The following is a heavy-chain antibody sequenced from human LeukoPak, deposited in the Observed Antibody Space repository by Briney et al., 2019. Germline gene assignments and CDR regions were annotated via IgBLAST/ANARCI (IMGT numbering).Heavy chain of an antibody. D-gene: IGHD5-12*01. CDR1: GYTFTGYY. CDR3: GSGYDTFGYMDV. Sequence: GASVKVSCKASGYTFTGYYMHWVRQAPEQGLEWMGIINPSGGSTSYAQKFQGRVTMTRDMSTSTVYMELSSLRSEDTAVYYCGSGYDTFGYMDVWGKGTTVTVSS. V-gene: IGHV1-46*01. CDR2: INPSGGST. J-gene: IGHJ6*03.